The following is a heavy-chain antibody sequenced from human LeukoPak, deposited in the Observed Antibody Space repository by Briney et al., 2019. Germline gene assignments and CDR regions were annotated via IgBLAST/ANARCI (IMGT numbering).Heavy chain of an antibody. J-gene: IGHJ3*02. CDR2: IYYSGST. Sequence: SETLSLTCTVSGGSISSYYWSWIRQPPGKGLEWIGYIYYSGSTNYNPSLKSRVTISVDTSKNQFSLKLSSVTAADTAVYYCASTLYGSGILDAFDIWGQGTMVTVSS. D-gene: IGHD3-10*01. CDR3: ASTLYGSGILDAFDI. CDR1: GGSISSYY. V-gene: IGHV4-59*08.